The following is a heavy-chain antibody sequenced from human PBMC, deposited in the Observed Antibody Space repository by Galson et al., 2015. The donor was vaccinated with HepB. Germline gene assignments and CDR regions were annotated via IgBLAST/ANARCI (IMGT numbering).Heavy chain of an antibody. V-gene: IGHV1-18*04. CDR1: GYTFTSYG. Sequence: SVKVSCKASGYTFTSYGISWVRQAPGQGLEWMGWISAYNGNTNYAQKLQGRVTMTTDTSTSTAYMELRSLRSDDTAVYYCARDGYSSGSILRYYYYGMDVWGQGTTVTVSS. CDR2: ISAYNGNT. D-gene: IGHD6-19*01. CDR3: ARDGYSSGSILRYYYYGMDV. J-gene: IGHJ6*02.